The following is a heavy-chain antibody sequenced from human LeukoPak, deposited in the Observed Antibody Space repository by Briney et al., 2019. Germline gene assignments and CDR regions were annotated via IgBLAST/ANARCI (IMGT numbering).Heavy chain of an antibody. D-gene: IGHD3-10*01. V-gene: IGHV1-2*02. Sequence: WASVKVSCKASGYTFTGCYMHWVRQAPGQGLEWMGWINPNSGGTNYAQKFQGRVTMTRDTSISTAYMELSRLRSDDTAVYYCAGSRRGSYYKSPFDYWGQGTLVTVSS. CDR2: INPNSGGT. CDR3: AGSRRGSYYKSPFDY. J-gene: IGHJ4*02. CDR1: GYTFTGCY.